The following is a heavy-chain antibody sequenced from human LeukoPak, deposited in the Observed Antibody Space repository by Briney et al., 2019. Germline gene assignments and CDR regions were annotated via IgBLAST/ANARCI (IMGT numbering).Heavy chain of an antibody. V-gene: IGHV4-4*09. CDR3: ARLRVSGSYLYYFDN. CDR1: GGSISSYH. D-gene: IGHD1-26*01. CDR2: ILTSGST. J-gene: IGHJ4*02. Sequence: PSETLFLTCTVSGGSISSYHWSWVRQPPRKGLEYIGYILTSGSTNYNPSLKSRVSISVDTSKNQFSLKLSSVTAADTAVYYCARLRVSGSYLYYFDNWGQGTLVTVSS.